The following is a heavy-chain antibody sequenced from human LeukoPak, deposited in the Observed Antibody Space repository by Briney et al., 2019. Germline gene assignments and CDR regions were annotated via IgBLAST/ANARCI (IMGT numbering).Heavy chain of an antibody. D-gene: IGHD2-2*01. CDR3: EFVPAAISRGDPIDY. V-gene: IGHV4-34*01. CDR1: GGSFSGYY. Sequence: SETLSPTCAVYGGSFSGYYWSWIRQPPGKGLEWIGEINHSGSTNYNPSLKSRVTISVDTSKNQFSLKLSSVTAADTAVYYCEFVPAAISRGDPIDYWGQGTLVTVSS. CDR2: INHSGST. J-gene: IGHJ4*02.